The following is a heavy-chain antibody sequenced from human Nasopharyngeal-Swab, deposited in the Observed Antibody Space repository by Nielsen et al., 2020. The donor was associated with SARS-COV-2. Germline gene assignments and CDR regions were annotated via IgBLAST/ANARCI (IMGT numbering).Heavy chain of an antibody. V-gene: IGHV3-53*01. Sequence: GESLKISCAASGFTVSSNYMSWVRQAPGKGLEWVSVIYSGGSTYCADSVKGRFTISRDNSKNTLYLQMNSLRAEDTAVYYCARAATEYYYGMDVWGQGTTVTVSS. D-gene: IGHD6-13*01. CDR2: IYSGGST. CDR1: GFTVSSNY. CDR3: ARAATEYYYGMDV. J-gene: IGHJ6*02.